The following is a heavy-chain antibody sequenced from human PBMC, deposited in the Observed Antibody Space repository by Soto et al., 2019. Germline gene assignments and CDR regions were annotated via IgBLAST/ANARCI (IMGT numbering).Heavy chain of an antibody. Sequence: SVKVSCKASGGTFSSYAIRWVLQAPGQGLEWMGGIIPIFGTANYAQQFEGRVTITADKSTSTAYMELSSLRAEDTAVYYCARPRMDDYGTRRFEYWGQGTLVTVSS. CDR2: IIPIFGTA. D-gene: IGHD4-17*01. CDR3: ARPRMDDYGTRRFEY. CDR1: GGTFSSYA. J-gene: IGHJ4*02. V-gene: IGHV1-69*06.